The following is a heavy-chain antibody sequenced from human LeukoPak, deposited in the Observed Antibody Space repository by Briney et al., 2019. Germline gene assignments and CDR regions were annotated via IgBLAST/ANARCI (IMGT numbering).Heavy chain of an antibody. CDR2: ISSGGGSA. CDR3: AKTSGGNC. V-gene: IGHV3-23*01. J-gene: IGHJ4*02. Sequence: GGSLRLSCAASGFTFNSYSMNWVRQAPGKGLEWVSGISSGGGSAYYAESVEGRFTISRDNSKEMLYLQMNSLRAEDTAVYYCAKTSGGNCWGQGTLVTVSS. D-gene: IGHD6-25*01. CDR1: GFTFNSYS.